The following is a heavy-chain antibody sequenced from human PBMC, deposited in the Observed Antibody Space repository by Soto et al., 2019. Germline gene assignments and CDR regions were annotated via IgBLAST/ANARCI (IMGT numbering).Heavy chain of an antibody. J-gene: IGHJ3*02. V-gene: IGHV1-69*13. D-gene: IGHD6-13*01. CDR3: ARAREGSSWRYDAFDI. Sequence: ASVKVSCKASGGTFSSYAISWVRQAPGQGLEWMGGIIPIFGTANYAQKFQGRVTITADESTSTAYMELSSLRSEDTAVYYCARAREGSSWRYDAFDIWGQGTMVTVSS. CDR2: IIPIFGTA. CDR1: GGTFSSYA.